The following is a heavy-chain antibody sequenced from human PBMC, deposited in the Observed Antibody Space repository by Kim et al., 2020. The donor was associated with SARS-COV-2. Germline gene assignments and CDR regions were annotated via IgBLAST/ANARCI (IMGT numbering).Heavy chain of an antibody. CDR2: IYHSGST. D-gene: IGHD4-17*01. J-gene: IGHJ6*02. V-gene: IGHV4-4*02. CDR3: ARHFHYGDYVFPIYGMDV. CDR1: GGSISSSNW. Sequence: SETLSLTCAVSGGSISSSNWWSWVRQPPGKGLEWIGEIYHSGSTNYNPSLKSRVTISVDKSKNQFSLKLSSVTAADTAVYYCARHFHYGDYVFPIYGMDVWGQGTTVTVSS.